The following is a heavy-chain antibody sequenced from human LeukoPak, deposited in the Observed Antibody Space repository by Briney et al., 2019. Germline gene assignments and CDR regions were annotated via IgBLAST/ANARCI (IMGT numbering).Heavy chain of an antibody. CDR2: IYYSGST. CDR3: ARLGVAGPFDY. CDR1: GGSISSYY. D-gene: IGHD6-19*01. J-gene: IGHJ4*02. Sequence: SETLSLTCTVSGGSISSYYWSWIRQPPGKGLEWIGYIYYSGSTNYNPSLKSRVTISVDTTKNQFSLKLSSVTAADTAVYYCARLGVAGPFDYWGQGTLVTVSS. V-gene: IGHV4-59*08.